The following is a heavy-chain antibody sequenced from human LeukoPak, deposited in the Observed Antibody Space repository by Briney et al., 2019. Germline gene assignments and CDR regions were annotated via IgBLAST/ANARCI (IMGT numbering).Heavy chain of an antibody. CDR1: GFTFGSFG. D-gene: IGHD6-6*01. J-gene: IGHJ3*02. V-gene: IGHV3-33*06. CDR3: AKFQYSSPGGAFDI. CDR2: IWYDGSNK. Sequence: GGSLRLSCAASGFTFGSFGMNWVRQAPGKGLEWVAVIWYDGSNKYYADSVKGRFTISRDNSKNTLYLQMNSLRAEDTAVYYCAKFQYSSPGGAFDIWGQGTMVTVSS.